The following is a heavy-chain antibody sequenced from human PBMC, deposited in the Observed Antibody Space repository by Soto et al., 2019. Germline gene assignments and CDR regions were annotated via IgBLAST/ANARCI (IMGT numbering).Heavy chain of an antibody. CDR2: MSYDGKIE. J-gene: IGHJ6*01. V-gene: IGHV3-33*05. CDR1: AFALRNYG. Sequence: GVSLRLSCAPSAFALRNYGMHWVRPAPGKVLEWVAGMSYDGKIEVYADPVEGRFTISTDISKNTLSLEINRLRADDTDIYDCVRVLATQSSLVVVGGEGGGQGTTV. CDR3: VRVLATQSSLVVVGGEG. D-gene: IGHD2-2*01.